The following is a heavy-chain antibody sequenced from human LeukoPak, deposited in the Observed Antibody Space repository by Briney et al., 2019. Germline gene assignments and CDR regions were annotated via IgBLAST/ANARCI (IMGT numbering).Heavy chain of an antibody. CDR1: GFTFSSYS. J-gene: IGHJ6*03. CDR3: AREGSSGPYYYYMDV. CDR2: ISSSSSYI. D-gene: IGHD6-19*01. Sequence: GGSLRLSCAASGFTFSSYSMNWVRQAPGKGLEWVSSISSSSSYIYYADSVKGRFTISRDNAKNSLYLQMNSLRVEDTAVYYCAREGSSGPYYYYMDVWGKGTTVTVPS. V-gene: IGHV3-21*01.